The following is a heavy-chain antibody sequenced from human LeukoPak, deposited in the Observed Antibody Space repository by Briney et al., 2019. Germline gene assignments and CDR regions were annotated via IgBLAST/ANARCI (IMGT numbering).Heavy chain of an antibody. CDR1: GFTVSSNY. CDR2: IYSGGST. CDR3: AKGTYNFRYYYGSGSYYIPDY. V-gene: IGHV3-66*01. J-gene: IGHJ4*02. Sequence: PGGSLRLSCAASGFTVSSNYMSWVRQAPGKGLEWVSVIYSGGSTYYADSVKGRFTISRDNAKNSLYLQMNSLRAEDTAVYYCAKGTYNFRYYYGSGSYYIPDYWGQGTLVTVSS. D-gene: IGHD3-10*01.